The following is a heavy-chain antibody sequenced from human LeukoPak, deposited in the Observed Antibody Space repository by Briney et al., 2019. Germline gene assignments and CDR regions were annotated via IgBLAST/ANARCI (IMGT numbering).Heavy chain of an antibody. D-gene: IGHD3-3*01. V-gene: IGHV4-59*01. CDR3: ARTEQNDFWSGYYFDY. CDR1: GGSISSYY. J-gene: IGHJ4*02. Sequence: SETLSLNCTVSGGSISSYYWSWIRQPPGKGPEWIGYIYYSGSTNYNPSLKSRVTISVDTSKNQFSLKLSSVTAADTAVYYCARTEQNDFWSGYYFDYWGQRTLVTVSS. CDR2: IYYSGST.